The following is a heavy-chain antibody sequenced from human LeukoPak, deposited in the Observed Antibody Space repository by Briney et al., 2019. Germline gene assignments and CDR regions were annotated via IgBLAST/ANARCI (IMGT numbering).Heavy chain of an antibody. V-gene: IGHV4-4*02. D-gene: IGHD6-13*01. Sequence: SETLSLTCAVSGGSISSSNWWSWVRQPPGKGLEWIGEIYHSGSTNYNPSLKSRVTISVDKSKNQFSLELSSVTAADTAVYYCARTRSSSSSWYGQFDYWGQGTLVTVSS. CDR3: ARTRSSSSSWYGQFDY. CDR1: GGSISSSNW. CDR2: IYHSGST. J-gene: IGHJ4*02.